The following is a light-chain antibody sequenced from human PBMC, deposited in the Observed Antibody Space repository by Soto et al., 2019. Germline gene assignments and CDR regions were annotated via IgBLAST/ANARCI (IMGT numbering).Light chain of an antibody. V-gene: IGKV3-20*01. CDR1: QSVSSNY. CDR3: QQSDRFPYT. J-gene: IGKJ2*01. CDR2: GAS. Sequence: DIVLTQSPGTLSLSAGERATLSCRASQSVSSNYLAWYQQKPGQAPRLLIYGASSRATGIPDRFSGSGSGTEFTLTITGLEPEESAVYYCQQSDRFPYTFGQGTKLEIK.